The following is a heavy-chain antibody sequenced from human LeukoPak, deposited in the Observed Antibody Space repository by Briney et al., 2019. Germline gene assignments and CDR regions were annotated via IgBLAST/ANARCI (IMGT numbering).Heavy chain of an antibody. Sequence: GGSLRLSCAASGFTFSSYSMNWVRQAPGKGLEWVSYISSSSSTIYYADSVKGRFTISRDNAKNSLYLQMNSLRAEDTAVYYCARVGFGSGSPGTSVWGKGTTVTVSS. D-gene: IGHD3-10*01. J-gene: IGHJ6*04. CDR1: GFTFSSYS. V-gene: IGHV3-48*04. CDR2: ISSSSSTI. CDR3: ARVGFGSGSPGTSV.